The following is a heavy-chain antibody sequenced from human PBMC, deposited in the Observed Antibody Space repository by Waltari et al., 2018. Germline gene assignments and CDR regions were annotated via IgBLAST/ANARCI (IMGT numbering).Heavy chain of an antibody. CDR3: ARDYGNYGVWFDP. CDR2: IYYSGST. V-gene: IGHV4-39*07. J-gene: IGHJ5*02. Sequence: QLQLQESGPGLVKPSETLSLTCTVSGGSISSSSYYWGWIRQPPGKGLEWIGSIYYSGSTYYNPSLKSRVTISVDTSKNQFSLKLSSVTAADTAVYYCARDYGNYGVWFDPWGQGTLVTVSS. D-gene: IGHD4-17*01. CDR1: GGSISSSSYY.